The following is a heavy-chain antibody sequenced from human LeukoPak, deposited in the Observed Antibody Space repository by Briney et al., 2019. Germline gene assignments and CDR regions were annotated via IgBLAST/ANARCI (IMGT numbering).Heavy chain of an antibody. D-gene: IGHD5-18*01. Sequence: PGGSLRLSCVASVFTFSSSWMSWVRQAPGKGLRWVANINQDGSEIYYMDSVKGQFTISRDNAKNSLYLQMNSLRAEDTAVYYCARDKAMVKSAFDYWGQGTLVTVSS. CDR2: INQDGSEI. J-gene: IGHJ4*02. CDR3: ARDKAMVKSAFDY. V-gene: IGHV3-7*01. CDR1: VFTFSSSW.